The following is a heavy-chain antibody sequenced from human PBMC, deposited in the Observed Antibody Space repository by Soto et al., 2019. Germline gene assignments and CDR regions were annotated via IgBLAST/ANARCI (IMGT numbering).Heavy chain of an antibody. V-gene: IGHV1-3*01. CDR3: ASNFQWLQYFEY. CDR1: ENTFITYA. CDR2: INAGNGNT. D-gene: IGHD3-9*01. Sequence: GASLKVSCKTSENTFITYAMHWVRQAPGRRLEWMGRINAGNGNTEYSQNFQGRVTITRDTSARTVYMELSRLRSEDTAVYYCASNFQWLQYFEYWGLGTLVTVSS. J-gene: IGHJ4*02.